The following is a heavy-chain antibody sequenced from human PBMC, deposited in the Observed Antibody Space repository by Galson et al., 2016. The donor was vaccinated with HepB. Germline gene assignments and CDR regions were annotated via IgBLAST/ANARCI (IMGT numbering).Heavy chain of an antibody. Sequence: SLRLSCAASGFTFSSYGMHWVRQAPGKGLEWVAVISYDGSNEYYADSVKGRFTISRDNSKNTLYLQMNSLRAEDTAVYYCAKDIRSYGLFGRFDYWGQGTLVTVSS. D-gene: IGHD5-18*01. CDR1: GFTFSSYG. CDR2: ISYDGSNE. V-gene: IGHV3-30*18. J-gene: IGHJ4*02. CDR3: AKDIRSYGLFGRFDY.